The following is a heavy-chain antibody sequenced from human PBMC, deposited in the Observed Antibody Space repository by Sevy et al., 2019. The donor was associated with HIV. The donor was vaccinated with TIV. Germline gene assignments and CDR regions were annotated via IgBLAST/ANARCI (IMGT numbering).Heavy chain of an antibody. CDR3: ARDPFHFLRGCF. Sequence: GSLRLSCAASGLALSDYYMAWIRQAPGKGLEWVSYISGGGATINYADSVKGRFTISRDNAKATLHLQMNSLRVDDTAVYFCARDPFHFLRGCFWGQGTQVTVSS. CDR2: ISGGGATI. D-gene: IGHD3-10*01. CDR1: GLALSDYY. V-gene: IGHV3-11*01. J-gene: IGHJ4*02.